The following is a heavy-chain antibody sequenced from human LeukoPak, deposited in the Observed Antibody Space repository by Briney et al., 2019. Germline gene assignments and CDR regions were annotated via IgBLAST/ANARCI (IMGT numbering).Heavy chain of an antibody. CDR1: GSTVSSNY. Sequence: GGSLRLSCAASGSTVSSNYMSWVRQAPGKGLKWVSVIYSGGSTYYADSVKGRFTISRDNSKNTLYLQMNSLRVEDTAVYYCARDYYGSGSLDYWGQGTLVTVSS. CDR3: ARDYYGSGSLDY. CDR2: IYSGGST. J-gene: IGHJ4*02. D-gene: IGHD3-10*01. V-gene: IGHV3-53*01.